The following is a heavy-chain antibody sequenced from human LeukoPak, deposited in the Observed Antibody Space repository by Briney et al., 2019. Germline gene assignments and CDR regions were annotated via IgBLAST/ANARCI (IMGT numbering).Heavy chain of an antibody. Sequence: QPGGSLRLSCAASGFTFSSYEMNWVRQAPGKGLEWVSYISSSGSTIYYADSVKGRFTISRDNAKNSLYLQMNSLRAEDTAVYYCARDYPTRHYYDILTGYYGPNEPYNNYFDYWGQGTLVTVSS. CDR1: GFTFSSYE. V-gene: IGHV3-48*03. D-gene: IGHD3-9*01. J-gene: IGHJ4*02. CDR3: ARDYPTRHYYDILTGYYGPNEPYNNYFDY. CDR2: ISSSGSTI.